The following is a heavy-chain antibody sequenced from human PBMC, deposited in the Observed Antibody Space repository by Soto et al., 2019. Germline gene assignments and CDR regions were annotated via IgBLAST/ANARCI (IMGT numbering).Heavy chain of an antibody. CDR1: GFGFANSW. CDR3: TSAGQYCTSTTCKAY. J-gene: IGHJ4*02. D-gene: IGHD2-2*01. Sequence: GGSLRLSCAASGFGFANSWMNWVRQAPGKGLEWVGRIKSKNDGGTTDYAAPVQGRFTISRDDSKTTIYLQMNSLKTEDTAVYYCTSAGQYCTSTTCKAYWGQGTPVTVSS. CDR2: IKSKNDGGTT. V-gene: IGHV3-15*07.